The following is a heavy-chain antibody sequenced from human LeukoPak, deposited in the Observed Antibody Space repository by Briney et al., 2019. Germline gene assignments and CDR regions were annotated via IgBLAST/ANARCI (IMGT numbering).Heavy chain of an antibody. CDR1: GGTFSSYA. Sequence: ASVKVSCKASGGTFSSYAISWVRQAPGQGLEWMGRIIPIFGTANYAQKFQGRVTITADESTSTAYMELSSLRSEDTAVYYCARDYGSGSYYNPLFDIWGQGTMVTVSS. J-gene: IGHJ3*02. CDR2: IIPIFGTA. D-gene: IGHD3-10*01. CDR3: ARDYGSGSYYNPLFDI. V-gene: IGHV1-69*13.